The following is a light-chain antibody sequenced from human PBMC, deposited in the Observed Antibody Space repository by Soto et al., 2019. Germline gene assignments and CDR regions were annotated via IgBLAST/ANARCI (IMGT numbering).Light chain of an antibody. V-gene: IGKV3-11*01. J-gene: IGKJ1*01. CDR1: QSVSNY. CDR2: DAS. Sequence: EIVLTQSPATLSLSPGERATLSCRASQSVSNYLAWYQQKPGQAPTLLIYDASNRATGIPARFSGSGSGTDFALTISSLEPEDFAVYYCQQRSNWPPTWTFGEGTKVEIK. CDR3: QQRSNWPPTWT.